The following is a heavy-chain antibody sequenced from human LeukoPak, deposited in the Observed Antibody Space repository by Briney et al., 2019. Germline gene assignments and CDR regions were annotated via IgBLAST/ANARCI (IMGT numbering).Heavy chain of an antibody. CDR3: AGHYYDSSGYYS. CDR2: ISYDGSNK. J-gene: IGHJ4*02. Sequence: PGRSLRLSCAASGFTFSSYAMHWVRQAPGKGLEWVAVISYDGSNKYYADSVKGRFTISRDISKNTLYLQMNSLRAEDTAVYYCAGHYYDSSGYYSWGQGTLVTVSS. V-gene: IGHV3-30*04. CDR1: GFTFSSYA. D-gene: IGHD3-22*01.